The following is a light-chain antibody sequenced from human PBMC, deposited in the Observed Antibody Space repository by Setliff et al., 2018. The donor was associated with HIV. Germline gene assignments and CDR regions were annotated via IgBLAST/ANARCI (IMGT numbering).Light chain of an antibody. CDR2: SVT. V-gene: IGLV2-14*03. Sequence: QSALTQPASASGSPGQSITISCSGTNSDIGSHDYVSWYQQHPGKAPKLIIFSVTYRPSGVSDRFSGSKSGNTASLTISGLQPEDEADYYCASHRDTNTLEVFGTGTKV. J-gene: IGLJ1*01. CDR1: NSDIGSHDY. CDR3: ASHRDTNTLEV.